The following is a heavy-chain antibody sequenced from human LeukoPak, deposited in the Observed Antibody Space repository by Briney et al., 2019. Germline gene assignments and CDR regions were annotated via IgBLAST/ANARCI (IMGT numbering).Heavy chain of an antibody. Sequence: GGSLRLSCAASGFTFSSYGMHWVRQAPGKGLEWVAFIRYDGSNKYYADSVKGRFTISRDNSKNTLYLQMNSLRAEDTAVYYCASSRPWELLSAFQMWGQGTLVTVSS. J-gene: IGHJ3*02. CDR1: GFTFSSYG. CDR3: ASSRPWELLSAFQM. D-gene: IGHD1-26*01. CDR2: IRYDGSNK. V-gene: IGHV3-30*02.